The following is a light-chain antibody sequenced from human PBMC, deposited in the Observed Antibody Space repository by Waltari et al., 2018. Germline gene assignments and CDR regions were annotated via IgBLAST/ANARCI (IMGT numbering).Light chain of an antibody. V-gene: IGLV1-51*02. Sequence: QSVLTQPPSVSAAPGQRVTISCSGGRSNIGTNYVSWYRQFPGTAPKLLIDEDTERPSGIAGRFSGSKSGTSATLDITGLQAGDEADYYCGTWDSSLSGAVFGGGTHLTVL. CDR3: GTWDSSLSGAV. J-gene: IGLJ7*01. CDR2: EDT. CDR1: RSNIGTNY.